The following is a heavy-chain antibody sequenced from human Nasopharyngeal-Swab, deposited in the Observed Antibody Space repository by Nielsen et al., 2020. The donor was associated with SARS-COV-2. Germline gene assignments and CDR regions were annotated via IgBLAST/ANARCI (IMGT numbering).Heavy chain of an antibody. CDR2: IYYSGST. CDR1: GGSISSYY. D-gene: IGHD2-15*01. J-gene: IGHJ6*02. V-gene: IGHV4-59*08. Sequence: SETLSLTCTVSGGSISSYYWSWIRQPPGKGLEWIGYIYYSGSTNYNPSLKSRVTISVDTSKNQFSLKLSSVTAADTAVYYCARQEGENCSGGSCYYYYGMDVWAKGPRSPSP. CDR3: ARQEGENCSGGSCYYYYGMDV.